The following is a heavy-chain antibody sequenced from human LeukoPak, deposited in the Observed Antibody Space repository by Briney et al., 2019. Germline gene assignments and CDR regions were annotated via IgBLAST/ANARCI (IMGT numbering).Heavy chain of an antibody. J-gene: IGHJ6*03. D-gene: IGHD2-21*02. CDR1: GGSISNS. Sequence: SETLSLTCTVSGGSISNSWSWIRQPAVKGLEWIGRMYTSGSTKYNPSLKSRVTMSVDTSKNQFSLKLSSVTAADTAVYYCARDLRRRVTAIGYGPREYYYYMDVWGKGTTVTISS. CDR2: MYTSGST. V-gene: IGHV4-4*07. CDR3: ARDLRRRVTAIGYGPREYYYYMDV.